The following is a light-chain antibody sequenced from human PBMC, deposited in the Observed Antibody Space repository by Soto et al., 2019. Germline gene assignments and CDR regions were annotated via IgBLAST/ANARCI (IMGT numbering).Light chain of an antibody. CDR1: QDINSN. V-gene: IGKV1-33*01. Sequence: DIQMTQSPSSLSAYVGDRVTITFQASQDINSNLIRHQQKPGKVPKVLIHDESNLDTGGPSTFSGSGSGSDFAFTISSLQPEDSAKYYCQQYDSLPLTIGGGTKV. CDR2: DES. CDR3: QQYDSLPLT. J-gene: IGKJ4*01.